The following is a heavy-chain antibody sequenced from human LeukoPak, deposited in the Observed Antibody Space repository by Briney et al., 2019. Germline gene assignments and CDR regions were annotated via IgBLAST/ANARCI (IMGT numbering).Heavy chain of an antibody. CDR1: GFTFSSYW. V-gene: IGHV3-7*01. J-gene: IGHJ4*02. CDR3: SRQTSSTRCCKFDH. D-gene: IGHD2-2*01. CDR2: IKQDGSEK. Sequence: GGSLRLSCAASGFTFSSYWMSWVRQAPGKGLEWVANIKQDGSEKYYVDSVKGRFTISRDNAKNSLYLQMNSLRAEDTAVYYCSRQTSSTRCCKFDHWGQGTLVTVSS.